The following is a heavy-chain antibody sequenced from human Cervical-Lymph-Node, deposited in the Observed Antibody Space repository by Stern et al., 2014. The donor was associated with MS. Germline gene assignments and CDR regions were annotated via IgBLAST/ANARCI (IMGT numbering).Heavy chain of an antibody. Sequence: DQLVESGGGVVQPGRSLRLSCAASGFTFSSYGMHWVRQAPGKGLEWVAVIWFDGSNKYYADYVKGRFTISRDNSKNTLYLQMNSLRAEDTAVYYCARSSSPSPYYYYGMDVWGQGTTVTVSS. CDR2: IWFDGSNK. D-gene: IGHD6-13*01. V-gene: IGHV3-33*01. CDR1: GFTFSSYG. CDR3: ARSSSPSPYYYYGMDV. J-gene: IGHJ6*02.